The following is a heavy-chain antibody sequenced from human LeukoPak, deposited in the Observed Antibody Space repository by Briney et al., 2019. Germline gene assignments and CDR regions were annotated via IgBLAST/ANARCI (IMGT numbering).Heavy chain of an antibody. CDR3: ARGAYCGGDCYQRSLDY. Sequence: GASVKVSCKASGYTFTNYGISWVRQAPGQGLEWMGWISAYNGNTNYAQKLQDRVTMTTDTSTSTAYMEVRSLRSDDTAAYYCARGAYCGGDCYQRSLDYWGQGALVTVSS. CDR1: GYTFTNYG. CDR2: ISAYNGNT. D-gene: IGHD2-21*02. J-gene: IGHJ4*02. V-gene: IGHV1-18*01.